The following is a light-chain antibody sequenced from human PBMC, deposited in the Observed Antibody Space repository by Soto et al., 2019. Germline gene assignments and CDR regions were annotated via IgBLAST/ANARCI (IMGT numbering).Light chain of an antibody. V-gene: IGKV1-5*03. J-gene: IGKJ1*01. Sequence: DIQMTQSPSTLSASVGDRVTITCRASQSISSWLAWYQQKPGKAPKLLIYKASSLESGVPSRFSGSGSGTEFTLTISSLQPDDFATYYCQQYNSYSRTFRQGTKVDIX. CDR3: QQYNSYSRT. CDR2: KAS. CDR1: QSISSW.